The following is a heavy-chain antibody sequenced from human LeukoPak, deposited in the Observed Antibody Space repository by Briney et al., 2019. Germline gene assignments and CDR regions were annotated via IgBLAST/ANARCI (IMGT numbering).Heavy chain of an antibody. D-gene: IGHD2-2*01. CDR2: IIPIFGTA. CDR1: RGTFSSYA. Sequence: SSVKVSCKASRGTFSSYAISWVGQAPGPRREGMGGIIPIFGTADYAQKFQGRVTITADESTSTAYMELSSLRSEHPAVYYCAREVPAAIESYYYYYMDVWGKGTTVTVSS. V-gene: IGHV1-69*01. J-gene: IGHJ6*03. CDR3: AREVPAAIESYYYYYMDV.